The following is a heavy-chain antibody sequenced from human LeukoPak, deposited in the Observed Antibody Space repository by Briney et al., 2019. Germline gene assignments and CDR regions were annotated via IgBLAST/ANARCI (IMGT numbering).Heavy chain of an antibody. V-gene: IGHV4-4*07. D-gene: IGHD1-14*01. Sequence: SETLSLTCTVFGGSISSYYWSWIRQPAGKGLEWIGRIYTSGSTIYNPPLKSRVTMSVDTSKNQFSLKLSSVTAADTAVYYCARGRYESTRLSAYYYYYMDVWGKGTTVTVSS. CDR3: ARGRYESTRLSAYYYYYMDV. CDR1: GGSISSYY. J-gene: IGHJ6*03. CDR2: IYTSGST.